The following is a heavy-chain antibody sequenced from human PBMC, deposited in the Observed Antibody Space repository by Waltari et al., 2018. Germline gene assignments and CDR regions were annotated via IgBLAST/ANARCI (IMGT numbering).Heavy chain of an antibody. CDR1: GGSIRSSSYY. CDR3: ARSPYEGDYQDYFDY. Sequence: QLQLQESGPGLVKPSETLSLTCTVSGGSIRSSSYYWGWIRQPPGKGLEWIGSIYYSGSTYYNPSLKSRVTISVDTSKNQFSLKLSSVTAADTAVYYCARSPYEGDYQDYFDYWGQGTLVTVSS. V-gene: IGHV4-39*07. D-gene: IGHD4-17*01. J-gene: IGHJ4*02. CDR2: IYYSGST.